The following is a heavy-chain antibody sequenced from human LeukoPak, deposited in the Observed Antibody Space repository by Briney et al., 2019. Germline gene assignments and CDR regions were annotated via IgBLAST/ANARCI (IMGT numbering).Heavy chain of an antibody. Sequence: ASVKVSCKASGGTFSSYAISWVRQAPGQGLEWMGRIIPILGTANYAQKFQGRVTITADKSTSTAYMELSSLRSEDTAVYYCASTVTTPYNWFDPWGQGTLVTVSS. V-gene: IGHV1-69*04. J-gene: IGHJ5*02. CDR2: IIPILGTA. CDR1: GGTFSSYA. D-gene: IGHD4-17*01. CDR3: ASTVTTPYNWFDP.